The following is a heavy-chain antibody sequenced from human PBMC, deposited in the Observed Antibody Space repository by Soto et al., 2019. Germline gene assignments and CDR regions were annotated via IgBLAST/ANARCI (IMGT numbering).Heavy chain of an antibody. J-gene: IGHJ6*02. Sequence: GXSVKVSCKASVYSFTSYYMHWVRQAPGQGLEWMGIINPSGGSTSYAQKFQGRVTMTRDTSTSTVYMELSSLRSEDTAVYYCARDLAYYYDSSGYLFYYYYGMDVWGQGNTVTVSS. D-gene: IGHD3-22*01. CDR3: ARDLAYYYDSSGYLFYYYYGMDV. CDR2: INPSGGST. CDR1: VYSFTSYY. V-gene: IGHV1-46*01.